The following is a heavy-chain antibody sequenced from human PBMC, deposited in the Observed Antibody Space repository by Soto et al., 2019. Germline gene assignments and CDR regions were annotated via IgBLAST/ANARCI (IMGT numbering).Heavy chain of an antibody. J-gene: IGHJ4*02. Sequence: ASVKVSCKVSGYTLTELSIHWVRQAPGEGLEWMGGFDLENGETIYAQRFQGRVTMTTDTSTSTAYMELRSLRSDDTAVYYCARKGYYGSGSYPYWGQGTLVTVSS. CDR3: ARKGYYGSGSYPY. V-gene: IGHV1-24*01. CDR1: GYTLTELS. CDR2: FDLENGET. D-gene: IGHD3-10*01.